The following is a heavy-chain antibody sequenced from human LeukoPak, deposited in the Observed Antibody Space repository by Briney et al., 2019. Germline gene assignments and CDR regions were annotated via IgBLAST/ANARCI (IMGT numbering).Heavy chain of an antibody. CDR3: ARVGGRGAFDI. J-gene: IGHJ3*02. Sequence: GGSLRLSCAASGFTFSSYRMSWVRQAPGKGLEWVANIKQDGSEKYYVDSVKGRFTISRDNAKNSLYLQMNSLRAEDTAVYYCARVGGRGAFDIWGQGTMVTVSS. D-gene: IGHD2-15*01. CDR1: GFTFSSYR. V-gene: IGHV3-7*01. CDR2: IKQDGSEK.